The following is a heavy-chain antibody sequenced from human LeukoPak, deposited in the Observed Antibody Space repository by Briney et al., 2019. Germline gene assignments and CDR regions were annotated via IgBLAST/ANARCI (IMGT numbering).Heavy chain of an antibody. CDR2: ISAYNGNT. V-gene: IGHV1-18*01. CDR3: ARDSLPYIVGATISIDY. Sequence: ASVKVSCKASGYTFTSYGISWVRQAPGQGLEWMGFISAYNGNTNYAQKLQGRVTMTTDTSTSTAYMELRSLRSDDTAVYYCARDSLPYIVGATISIDYWGQGTLVTVSS. CDR1: GYTFTSYG. D-gene: IGHD1-26*01. J-gene: IGHJ4*02.